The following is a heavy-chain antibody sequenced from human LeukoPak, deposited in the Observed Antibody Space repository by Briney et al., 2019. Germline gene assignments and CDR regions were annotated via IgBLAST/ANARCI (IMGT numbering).Heavy chain of an antibody. V-gene: IGHV4-34*01. D-gene: IGHD6-13*01. J-gene: IGHJ5*02. CDR1: GGSFSGYY. Sequence: SSETLSLTCAVYGGSFSGYYWSWIRQPPGEGLEWIGEINHSGSTNYNPSLKSRVTISVDTSKNQFSLKLSSVTAADTAVYYCARGRIAAAGRGWFDPWGQGTLVTVSS. CDR2: INHSGST. CDR3: ARGRIAAAGRGWFDP.